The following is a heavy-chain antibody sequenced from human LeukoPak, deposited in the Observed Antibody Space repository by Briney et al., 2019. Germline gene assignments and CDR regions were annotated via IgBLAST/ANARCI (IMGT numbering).Heavy chain of an antibody. CDR2: INPNSGGT. CDR3: ARAVSNYDILYEPNTHFDY. J-gene: IGHJ4*02. V-gene: IGHV1-2*04. Sequence: ASVKVSCKASGYTFTGYYMHWVRQAPGQGLEWMGWINPNSGGTNYAQKFQGWVTMTRDTSISTAYMELSRLRSDDTAVYYCARAVSNYDILYEPNTHFDYWGQGTLVTVSS. D-gene: IGHD3-9*01. CDR1: GYTFTGYY.